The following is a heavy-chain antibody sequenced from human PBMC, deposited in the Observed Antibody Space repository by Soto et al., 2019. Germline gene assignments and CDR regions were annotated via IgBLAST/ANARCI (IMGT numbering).Heavy chain of an antibody. V-gene: IGHV3-23*01. CDR1: GFTFTDYA. D-gene: IGHD1-1*01. Sequence: EVQLLASGGGLVQPGGSLRLSCAASGFTFTDYALTWVRQTPRKGLEWVSSINGRGGGTYYADSVKGRFTISRDNSKDTLYLQMNSLRAEDTAVYYCARDDAFQNENGFDIWGQGTMVTVSS. CDR3: ARDDAFQNENGFDI. CDR2: INGRGGGT. J-gene: IGHJ3*02.